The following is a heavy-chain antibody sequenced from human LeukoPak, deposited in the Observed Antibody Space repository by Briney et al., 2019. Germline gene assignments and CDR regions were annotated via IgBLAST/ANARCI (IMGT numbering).Heavy chain of an antibody. J-gene: IGHJ4*02. Sequence: SGTLSLTCAVSGGSISSSNWWSWVRQPPGKGLEWIGSIYYSGNTYYNPSLKSRVTISVDTSKNQFSLKLSSVTAADTAVYYCASQTYYYDSSGYGGLDYWGQGTLVTVSS. D-gene: IGHD3-22*01. V-gene: IGHV4-4*02. CDR1: GGSISSSNW. CDR2: IYYSGNT. CDR3: ASQTYYYDSSGYGGLDY.